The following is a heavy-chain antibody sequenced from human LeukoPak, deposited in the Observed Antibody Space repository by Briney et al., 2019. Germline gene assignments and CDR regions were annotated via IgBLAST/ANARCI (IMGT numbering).Heavy chain of an antibody. D-gene: IGHD3-10*01. Sequence: PGGSLRLSCAASGFTFSGSAMHWVRQASGKGLEWVGRIRNKANNYATTYAASVKGRFTISRDDSKNTAYLQMDSLKTEDTAVYYCTGNYYGSGSYADFDYWGQGTLVTVSS. CDR1: GFTFSGSA. J-gene: IGHJ4*02. V-gene: IGHV3-73*01. CDR3: TGNYYGSGSYADFDY. CDR2: IRNKANNYAT.